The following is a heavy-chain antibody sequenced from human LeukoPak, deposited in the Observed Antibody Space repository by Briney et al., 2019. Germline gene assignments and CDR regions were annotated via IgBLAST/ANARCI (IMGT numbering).Heavy chain of an antibody. J-gene: IGHJ4*02. CDR2: IKQDASET. D-gene: IGHD6-19*01. Sequence: PAGSLTLSCAASGVIVSNYCMGWIRQPPGKGLEWVGYIKQDASETYYVDSVRGRFSISRDNAKNSLFLQMNSLRAEDTAVYYCATDPSGPSDSSGWYYFDNWGQGTLVTVSS. V-gene: IGHV3-7*01. CDR3: ATDPSGPSDSSGWYYFDN. CDR1: GVIVSNYC.